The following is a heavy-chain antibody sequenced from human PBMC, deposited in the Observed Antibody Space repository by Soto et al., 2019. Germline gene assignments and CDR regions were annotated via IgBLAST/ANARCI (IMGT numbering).Heavy chain of an antibody. Sequence: GGSLRLSCAASGFTFSIYAMSWVRHAPGKGLEWVSAISGSGGSTYYADSVKGRFTISRDNSKNTLYLQMNSLRAEDTAVYYCAKDHVSGGWYYFDYWGQGTLVTVSS. CDR3: AKDHVSGGWYYFDY. V-gene: IGHV3-23*01. CDR2: ISGSGGST. J-gene: IGHJ4*02. D-gene: IGHD6-19*01. CDR1: GFTFSIYA.